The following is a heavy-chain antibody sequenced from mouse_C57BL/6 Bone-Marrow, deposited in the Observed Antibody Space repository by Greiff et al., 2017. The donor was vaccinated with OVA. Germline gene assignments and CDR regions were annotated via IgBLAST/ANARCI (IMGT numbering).Heavy chain of an antibody. D-gene: IGHD5-5*01. CDR3: AREAIYLTWFAY. CDR1: GYTFTSYW. CDR2: IDPSDSYT. Sequence: QVQLQPGAELVMPGASVKLSCKASGYTFTSYWMHWVKQRPGQGLEWIGEIDPSDSYTNYNQKFKGKSTLTVDKSSSTAYMQLSSLTSEDSAVYYCAREAIYLTWFAYWGQGTLVTVSA. V-gene: IGHV1-69*01. J-gene: IGHJ3*01.